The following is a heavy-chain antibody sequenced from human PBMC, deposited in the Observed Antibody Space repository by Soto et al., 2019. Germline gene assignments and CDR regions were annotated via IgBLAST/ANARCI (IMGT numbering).Heavy chain of an antibody. J-gene: IGHJ4*02. CDR1: GFSVSNNY. CDR2: ISGSGDSS. Sequence: GGSLRLSCAVSGFSVSNNYMSWVRQAPGEGLEWVSAISGSGDSSYYADSVKGRFTISRDNSKNTLYLQMNSLRAGDSAKYYCAKEGTSGLYYFDYWGPGTLVTVSS. CDR3: AKEGTSGLYYFDY. D-gene: IGHD6-19*01. V-gene: IGHV3-23*01.